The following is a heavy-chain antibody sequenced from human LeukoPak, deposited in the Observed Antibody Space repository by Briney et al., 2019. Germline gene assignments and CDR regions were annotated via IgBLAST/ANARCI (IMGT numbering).Heavy chain of an antibody. CDR3: AGGRDGFFYYFDY. V-gene: IGHV4-59*01. CDR1: GGSISSYY. CDR2: IYYSGST. Sequence: PSETLSLTCTVSGGSISSYYWSWIRQPPGKGLEWIGYIYYSGSTNYNPSLKSRVTISVDTSKNQFSLKLSSVTAADTAVYYCAGGRDGFFYYFDYWGQGTLVTVSS. J-gene: IGHJ4*02. D-gene: IGHD5-24*01.